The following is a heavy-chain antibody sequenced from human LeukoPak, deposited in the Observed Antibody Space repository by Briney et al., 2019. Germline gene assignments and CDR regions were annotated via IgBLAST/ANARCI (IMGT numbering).Heavy chain of an antibody. CDR2: IKQDGSEI. Sequence: GRSLRLSCAASGFTFSSNWMSWVRQAPGKGLEWVGNIKQDGSEIYYVDSVKGRFTISRDNAKNSLYLHMNGLRAEDTAVYYCARIYGGNSYYFDCWGQGALVTVSS. V-gene: IGHV3-7*01. D-gene: IGHD4-23*01. CDR1: GFTFSSNW. J-gene: IGHJ4*02. CDR3: ARIYGGNSYYFDC.